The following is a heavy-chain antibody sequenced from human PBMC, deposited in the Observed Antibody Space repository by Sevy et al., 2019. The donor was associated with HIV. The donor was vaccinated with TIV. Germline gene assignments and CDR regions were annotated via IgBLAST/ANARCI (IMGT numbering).Heavy chain of an antibody. Sequence: GGSLRLSCAASGLTFSNYVMSWVRQAPGKGLEWLSVISGSSRTTYAAESVKGRFTISRDNSKNTLYLHMSSLGAEDTAVYYCARNLSPSGAFDIWGQRTRVTVSS. V-gene: IGHV3-23*01. CDR3: ARNLSPSGAFDI. D-gene: IGHD6-25*01. J-gene: IGHJ3*02. CDR2: ISGSSRTT. CDR1: GLTFSNYV.